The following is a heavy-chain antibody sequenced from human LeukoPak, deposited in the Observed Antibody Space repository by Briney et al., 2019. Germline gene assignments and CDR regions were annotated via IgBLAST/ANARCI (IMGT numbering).Heavy chain of an antibody. CDR2: ISWNSGSI. D-gene: IGHD5-18*01. J-gene: IGHJ4*02. CDR3: AKDREGYSSD. Sequence: XXHWVRXAXGKGLEWVSGISWNSGSIGYADSVKGRFTISRDNSKNTLYLQMNSLRAEDTAVYYCAKDREGYSSDWGQGTLVTVSS. CDR1: X. V-gene: IGHV3-9*01.